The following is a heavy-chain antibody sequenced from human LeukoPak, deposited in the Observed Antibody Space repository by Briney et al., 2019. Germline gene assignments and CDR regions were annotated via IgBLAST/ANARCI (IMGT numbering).Heavy chain of an antibody. CDR2: IYYSGST. D-gene: IGHD4-11*01. J-gene: IGHJ4*02. CDR1: GGSISSGDYY. CDR3: ARDGPTVGTFDY. V-gene: IGHV4-61*08. Sequence: PSQTLSLTCTVSGGSISSGDYYWSWIRQPPGKGLEWIGYIYYSGSTNYNPSLKSRVTISVDTSKNQFSLKLSSVTAADTAVYYCARDGPTVGTFDYWGQGTLVTVSS.